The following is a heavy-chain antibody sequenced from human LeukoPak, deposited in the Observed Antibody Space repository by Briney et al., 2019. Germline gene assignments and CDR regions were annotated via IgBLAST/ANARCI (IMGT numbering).Heavy chain of an antibody. J-gene: IGHJ4*02. V-gene: IGHV1-8*03. D-gene: IGHD3-22*01. CDR1: GYTFTSYD. CDR2: MNPNSGNT. CDR3: AKDGRTRVVVTHVDY. Sequence: ASVKVSCKASGYTFTSYDINWVRQATGQGLEWMGWMNPNSGNTGYAQKFQGRVTITRNTSISTAYMELSSLRAEDTAVYYCAKDGRTRVVVTHVDYWGQGTLVTVSS.